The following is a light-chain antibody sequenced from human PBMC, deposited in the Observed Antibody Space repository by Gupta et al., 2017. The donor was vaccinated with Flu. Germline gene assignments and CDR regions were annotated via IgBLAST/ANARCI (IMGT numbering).Light chain of an antibody. Sequence: DIVLTQSPATLSLSPGERASLSCRASQSVSRFLAWYQQKPGQAPRLLIYDASNRATGVPARFSGSGSGTDFALTLSSLEPEDYAVYYCQQRSNWPLTFGGGTKVEIK. CDR2: DAS. CDR1: QSVSRF. CDR3: QQRSNWPLT. J-gene: IGKJ4*01. V-gene: IGKV3-11*01.